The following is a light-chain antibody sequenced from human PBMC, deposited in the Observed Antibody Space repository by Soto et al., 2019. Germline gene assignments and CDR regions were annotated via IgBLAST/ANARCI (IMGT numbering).Light chain of an antibody. J-gene: IGKJ5*01. CDR3: QQRSNWPPA. Sequence: EMVLTQSPGTLSLSPGERATLSCRASQSVRGSYLAWYQQKPGQAPRLLICGAASRATGIPDRFSGRGSGTDFTLTISSLEPEDFAVYYCQQRSNWPPAFGQGTRLE. V-gene: IGKV3D-20*02. CDR1: QSVRGSY. CDR2: GAA.